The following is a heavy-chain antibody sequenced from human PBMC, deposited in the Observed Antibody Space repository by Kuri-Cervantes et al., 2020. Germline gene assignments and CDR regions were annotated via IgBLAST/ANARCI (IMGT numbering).Heavy chain of an antibody. CDR3: ASEVSYYDFWSGYLDY. Sequence: SLKISCAASGFTFDDYAMHWVRQAPGKGLEWVSGISWNSGSIGYADSVKGRFTISRDNAKNSLYLQMNSLRAEDTAVYYCASEVSYYDFWSGYLDYWGQGTLVTVSS. V-gene: IGHV3-9*01. CDR2: ISWNSGSI. CDR1: GFTFDDYA. J-gene: IGHJ4*02. D-gene: IGHD3-3*01.